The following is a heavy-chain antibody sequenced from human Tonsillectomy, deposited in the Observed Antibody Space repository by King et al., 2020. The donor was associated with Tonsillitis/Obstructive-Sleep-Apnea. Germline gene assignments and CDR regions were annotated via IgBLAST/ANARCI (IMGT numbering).Heavy chain of an antibody. J-gene: IGHJ4*02. Sequence: QLVQSGAEVKKPGASVKVSCKASGYTFTSYGISWVRQAPGQGLEWMGWISAHNGNTNYAQKLQGRVTMTTDTSTNTAYLDLRSLRSDDTAVYYCARDSMSHYFYCSGYYTFDYWGQGTLVTVSS. V-gene: IGHV1-18*01. CDR3: ARDSMSHYFYCSGYYTFDY. D-gene: IGHD3-22*01. CDR1: GYTFTSYG. CDR2: ISAHNGNT.